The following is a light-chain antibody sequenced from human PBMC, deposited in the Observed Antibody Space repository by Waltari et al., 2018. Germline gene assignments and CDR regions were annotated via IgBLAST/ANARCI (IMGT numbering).Light chain of an antibody. J-gene: IGLJ1*01. CDR3: CSYTSTSTYV. Sequence: QSALTQPASVSGSPGQSIAISCTGSISAIGRYNFVSWYQHHPGTAPKLIIYEVSKRPSGVSLRFSGSKSDSTASLTISGLQAEDETTYYCCSYTSTSTYVFGNGTKVAVL. CDR2: EVS. CDR1: ISAIGRYNF. V-gene: IGLV2-14*01.